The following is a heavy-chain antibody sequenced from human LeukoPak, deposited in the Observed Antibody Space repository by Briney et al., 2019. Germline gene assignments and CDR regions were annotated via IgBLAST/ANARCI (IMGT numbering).Heavy chain of an antibody. CDR3: ARDRQGGFDY. CDR1: GFTFSSYG. Sequence: GGSLRLSCAASGFTFSSYGMHRVRQAPGKALEWVAVIWYDGSNKYYADSVKGRFTISRDNSKNTLYLQMNSLRAEDTAVYYCARDRQGGFDYWGQGTLVTVSS. V-gene: IGHV3-33*01. D-gene: IGHD1-26*01. J-gene: IGHJ4*02. CDR2: IWYDGSNK.